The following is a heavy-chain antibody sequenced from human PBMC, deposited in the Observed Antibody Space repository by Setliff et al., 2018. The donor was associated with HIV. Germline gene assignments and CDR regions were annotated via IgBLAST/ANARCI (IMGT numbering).Heavy chain of an antibody. CDR3: AREREAWSAYDS. CDR2: IYTSGNSRYT. Sequence: PSETLSLTCTVSGGSISSNSYYWSWIRQPAGKGLEWIGHIYTSGNSRYTNYNSSLESRVAISLDTSSNQFSLKLSSVTAADTAVYHCAREREAWSAYDSWGQGTLVTSPQ. D-gene: IGHD3-3*01. V-gene: IGHV4-61*09. J-gene: IGHJ5*02. CDR1: GGSISSNSYY.